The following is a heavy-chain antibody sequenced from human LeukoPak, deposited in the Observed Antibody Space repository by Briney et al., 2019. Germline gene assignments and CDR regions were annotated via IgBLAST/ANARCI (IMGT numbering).Heavy chain of an antibody. CDR3: ARWGSSAAPFDY. D-gene: IGHD6-13*01. J-gene: IGHJ4*02. CDR2: IYPGDSDT. CDR1: GYSFTSYW. V-gene: IGHV5-51*01. Sequence: PGESLKISCKGSGYSFTSYWIGWVRQMPGKGLEWMGIIYPGDSDTRYSPSFQGQVLISVDKSISAAYLQWGSLKASDTAMYYCARWGSSAAPFDYWGQGTLVTVSS.